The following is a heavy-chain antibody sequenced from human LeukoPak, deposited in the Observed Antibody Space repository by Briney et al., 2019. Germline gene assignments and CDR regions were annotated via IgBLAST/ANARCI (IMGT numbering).Heavy chain of an antibody. CDR2: ITSSGDGT. CDR3: AKDRPNYYGSNGHYYRRDGDY. J-gene: IGHJ4*02. V-gene: IGHV3-23*01. D-gene: IGHD3-22*01. CDR1: GFTFSIYA. Sequence: GGSLRLSCAASGFTFSIYAMSWVRQAPGKGLQWVSSITSSGDGTYYADSVKGRFTISRDNSENMLYLQKNSLRVEDTAVYFCAKDRPNYYGSNGHYYRRDGDYWGQGTLVTVSS.